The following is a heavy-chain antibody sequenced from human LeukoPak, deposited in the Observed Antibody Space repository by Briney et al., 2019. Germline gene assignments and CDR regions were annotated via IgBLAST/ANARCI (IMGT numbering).Heavy chain of an antibody. Sequence: ASVKVSCKVSGYALTDLSMHWVRQTPGKGLEWMGGIDPEDGEITYAQKFQGRVTMTEDTSTDTAYMELSSLRSEDTAVYFCASRLLIHLWAKDFWGQGTLVTVSS. CDR1: GYALTDLS. CDR3: ASRLLIHLWAKDF. D-gene: IGHD5-18*01. J-gene: IGHJ4*02. V-gene: IGHV1-24*01. CDR2: IDPEDGEI.